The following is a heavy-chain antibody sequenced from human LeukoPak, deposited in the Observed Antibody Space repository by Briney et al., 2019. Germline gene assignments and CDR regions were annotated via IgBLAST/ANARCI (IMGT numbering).Heavy chain of an antibody. D-gene: IGHD3-22*01. V-gene: IGHV3-23*01. CDR3: AKVTGDINYYDREGGFDY. CDR2: ISGSGGST. J-gene: IGHJ4*02. CDR1: GFTFSSYA. Sequence: PGGSLRLSCAASGFTFSSYAMSWVRQAPGKGLEWVSAISGSGGSTYYADSVKGRFTISRDNSKNTLYLQMNSLRAEDTAVYYCAKVTGDINYYDREGGFDYWGQGTLVTVSS.